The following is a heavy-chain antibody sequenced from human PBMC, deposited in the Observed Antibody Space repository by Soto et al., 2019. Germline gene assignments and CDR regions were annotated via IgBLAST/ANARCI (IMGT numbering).Heavy chain of an antibody. V-gene: IGHV4-30-4*01. CDR1: GGSISSGDYY. CDR2: IYYSGST. Sequence: PSETLSLTCTVSGGSISSGDYYWSWIRQPPGKGLEWIGYIYYSGSTYYNPSLKSRVTISVDTSKNQFSLKLSSVTVADTAVYYCASDPVYCGGDCYYYWGQGTLVTVSS. J-gene: IGHJ4*02. D-gene: IGHD2-21*02. CDR3: ASDPVYCGGDCYYY.